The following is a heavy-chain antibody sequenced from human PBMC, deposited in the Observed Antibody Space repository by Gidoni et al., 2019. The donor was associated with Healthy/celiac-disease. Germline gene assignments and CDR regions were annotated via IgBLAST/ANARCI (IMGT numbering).Heavy chain of an antibody. CDR1: GFTFSSYA. J-gene: IGHJ4*02. Sequence: QVQLVESGGGVVQPGRSLRLSCAASGFTFSSYAMHWVRPAPGKGLEWVAVISYDGSNKYYADSVKGRFTISRDNSKNTLYLQMNSLRAEDTAVYYCARDGRGSPPSGYSSRISAGRYDYWGQGTLVTVSS. V-gene: IGHV3-30-3*01. CDR2: ISYDGSNK. D-gene: IGHD6-13*01. CDR3: ARDGRGSPPSGYSSRISAGRYDY.